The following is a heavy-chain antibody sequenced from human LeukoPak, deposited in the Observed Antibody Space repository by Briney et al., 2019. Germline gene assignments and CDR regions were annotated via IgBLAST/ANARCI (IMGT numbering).Heavy chain of an antibody. D-gene: IGHD5-18*01. CDR3: ARGMGYSYGHPQGAFDI. Sequence: ASVKVSCKASGYTFTGYYMHRVRQAPGQGLEWMGWINPNSGGTNYAQKFQGRVAMTRDTSISTAYMELSRLRSDDTAVYYCARGMGYSYGHPQGAFDIWGQGTMVTVSS. J-gene: IGHJ3*02. V-gene: IGHV1-2*02. CDR2: INPNSGGT. CDR1: GYTFTGYY.